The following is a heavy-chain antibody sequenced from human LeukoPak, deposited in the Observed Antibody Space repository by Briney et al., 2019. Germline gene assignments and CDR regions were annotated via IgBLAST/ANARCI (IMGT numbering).Heavy chain of an antibody. V-gene: IGHV4-34*01. CDR2: INHSGST. D-gene: IGHD3-10*01. CDR3: ARATYYYGSGSYRRSSWFDP. Sequence: SETLSLTCAVYGGSFSGYYWSWIRQPPGKGLEWIGEINHSGSTNYNPSLKSRVTISVDTSKNQFSLKLSSVTAADTAVYYCARATYYYGSGSYRRSSWFDPWGQGTLVTVSS. CDR1: GGSFSGYY. J-gene: IGHJ5*02.